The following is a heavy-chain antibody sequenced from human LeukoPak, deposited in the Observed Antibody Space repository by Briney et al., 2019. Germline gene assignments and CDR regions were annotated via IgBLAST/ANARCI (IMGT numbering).Heavy chain of an antibody. Sequence: PSETLSRTCTVSGGSISSSSYYWGWIRQPPGKGLEWIGSIYYSGSTYYNPSPKSRVTISVDTSKNQFSLKLSSVTAADTAVYYCARPGWFDPWGQGTLVTVSS. J-gene: IGHJ5*02. CDR3: ARPGWFDP. CDR2: IYYSGST. D-gene: IGHD3-10*01. CDR1: GGSISSSSYY. V-gene: IGHV4-39*01.